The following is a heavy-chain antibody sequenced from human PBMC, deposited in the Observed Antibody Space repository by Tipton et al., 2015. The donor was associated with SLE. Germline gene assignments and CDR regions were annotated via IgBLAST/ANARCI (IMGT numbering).Heavy chain of an antibody. D-gene: IGHD3-16*02. J-gene: IGHJ5*02. CDR1: GGSFSGYY. CDR2: IHHSGST. Sequence: TLSLTCAVYGGSFSGYYWSWIRQPPGKGLEWIGEIHHSGSTNYNPSLKSRVTISVDTSKNQFSLKLSSVTAADTAVYYCASGGEHYDYIWGSYRRSWFDPWGQGTLVTVSS. CDR3: ASGGEHYDYIWGSYRRSWFDP. V-gene: IGHV4-34*01.